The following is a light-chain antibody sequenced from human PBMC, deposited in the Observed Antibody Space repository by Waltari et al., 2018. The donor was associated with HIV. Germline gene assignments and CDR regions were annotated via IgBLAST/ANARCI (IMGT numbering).Light chain of an antibody. CDR2: QDN. CDR1: KLGDKY. CDR3: QAWDSNTALA. V-gene: IGLV3-1*01. Sequence: SYELTQPPSVSVSPGQTASITCSGDKLGDKYVCWYQQKPGQSPVLVIYQDNKRPSGIPERFSGSNSGNTATLSISGAQPMDEADYYCQAWDSNTALAFGGGTKVTV. J-gene: IGLJ2*01.